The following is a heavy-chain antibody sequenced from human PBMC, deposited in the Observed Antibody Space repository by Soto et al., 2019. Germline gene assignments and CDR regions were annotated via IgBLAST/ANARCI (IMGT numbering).Heavy chain of an antibody. CDR3: VKESTPPFFDS. CDR1: GFTLNNYG. CDR2: MWYDGLRQ. J-gene: IGHJ4*02. D-gene: IGHD2-15*01. Sequence: GGSLRLSCVGSGFTLNNYGVHWVRQAPGKGLEWVALMWYDGLRQTYLDSVRGRLTVSRDSSTNTIYLQMNSLRVEDTGNYFCVKESTPPFFDSWGQGTPVTVSS. V-gene: IGHV3-33*03.